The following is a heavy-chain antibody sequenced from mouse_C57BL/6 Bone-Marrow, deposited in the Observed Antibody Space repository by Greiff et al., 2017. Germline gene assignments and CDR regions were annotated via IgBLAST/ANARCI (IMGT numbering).Heavy chain of an antibody. J-gene: IGHJ2*01. D-gene: IGHD1-1*01. CDR1: GFNIKNTY. CDR3: AGNYSVVGYMDY. CDR2: IDPANGNT. V-gene: IGHV14-3*01. Sequence: EVKLQQSVAELVRPGASVKLSCTASGFNIKNTYMHWVKQRPEQGLEWIGRIDPANGNTKYAPKFQGKATITADTSSNTAYLQLSSLTSEDTAVYYSAGNYSVVGYMDYWGQGTTLTVSS.